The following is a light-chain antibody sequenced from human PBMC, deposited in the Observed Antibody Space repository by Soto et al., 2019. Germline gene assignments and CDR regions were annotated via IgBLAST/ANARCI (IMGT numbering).Light chain of an antibody. CDR1: RDIGND. CDR2: AAS. V-gene: IGKV1-6*01. Sequence: IQMTQSPLSLSASVGDRVIITCRASRDIGNDLGWYQQKPGKAPKLLIFAASTLHSEVPSRFSGSGSGTVFTLTISSLHPEDFATYFCLQDYDLPRTFGQGTTV. J-gene: IGKJ1*01. CDR3: LQDYDLPRT.